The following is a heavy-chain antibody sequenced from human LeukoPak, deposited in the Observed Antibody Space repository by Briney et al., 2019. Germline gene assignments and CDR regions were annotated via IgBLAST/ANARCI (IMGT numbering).Heavy chain of an antibody. Sequence: SETLSLTCTVSGGSVSRGVYYWSWIRQPPGKGLEWIGCIHYSESTNYNPSLKSRVTKSVDTSKSQFSLKLTYVTAADTAVYYCARVLELSGLDIWGQGTMVTVSS. CDR2: IHYSEST. CDR3: ARVLELSGLDI. V-gene: IGHV4-61*08. D-gene: IGHD3-10*01. CDR1: GGSVSRGVYY. J-gene: IGHJ3*02.